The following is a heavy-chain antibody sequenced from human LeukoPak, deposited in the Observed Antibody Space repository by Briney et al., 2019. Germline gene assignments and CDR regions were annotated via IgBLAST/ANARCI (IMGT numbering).Heavy chain of an antibody. Sequence: SETLSLTCTVSGGSISSYYWSWIRQPPGKGLEWIGYIYTSGSTNYNPSLKSRVTISVDTSKNQFSLKLSSVTAADTAVYYCARASYSGYDLYYYYMDVWGKGTTVTVSS. J-gene: IGHJ6*03. CDR3: ARASYSGYDLYYYYMDV. D-gene: IGHD5-12*01. CDR2: IYTSGST. CDR1: GGSISSYY. V-gene: IGHV4-4*09.